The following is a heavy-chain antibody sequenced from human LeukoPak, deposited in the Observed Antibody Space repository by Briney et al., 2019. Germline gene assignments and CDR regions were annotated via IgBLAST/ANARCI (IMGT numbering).Heavy chain of an antibody. D-gene: IGHD2-21*01. V-gene: IGHV4-59*12. Sequence: SETLSLTCTVSGGSISRYYWSWIRQPPGKGLEWIGYIYYSGSTYYNPSLKSRVTISVDTSKNQFSLKLSSVTAADTAVYYCARGRIPLSYYFDYWGQGTLVTVSS. J-gene: IGHJ4*02. CDR3: ARGRIPLSYYFDY. CDR1: GGSISRYY. CDR2: IYYSGST.